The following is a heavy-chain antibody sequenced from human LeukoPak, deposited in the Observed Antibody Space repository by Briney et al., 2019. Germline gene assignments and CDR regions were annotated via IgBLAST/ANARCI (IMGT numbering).Heavy chain of an antibody. D-gene: IGHD2-21*01. J-gene: IGHJ2*01. CDR2: VYYSGST. CDR3: AREANSPTARYRYFDL. Sequence: KPSETLSLTCTVSGGSVSSYYWSWMRQSPGKGLEWTGYVYYSGSTNYNPALKSRVTISLDTSENQFSLKLSSVTAADTAVYYCAREANSPTARYRYFDLWGRGTQVTVSS. V-gene: IGHV4-59*02. CDR1: GGSVSSYY.